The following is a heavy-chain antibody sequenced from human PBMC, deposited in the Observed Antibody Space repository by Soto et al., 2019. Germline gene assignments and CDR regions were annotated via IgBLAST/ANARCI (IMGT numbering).Heavy chain of an antibody. V-gene: IGHV1-58*01. D-gene: IGHD6-19*01. CDR1: GFTFTSSA. J-gene: IGHJ5*02. CDR2: IVLGNGNT. CDR3: AARIGNIGWYWLDA. Sequence: SVKVSCKASGFTFTSSAVQWVRQARGQPLEWIGWIVLGNGNTNYAQKFQGRVTITRDKSTSTAYMDLSRLRSDDTAMYYCAARIGNIGWYWLDAWGQGTQVTSPQ.